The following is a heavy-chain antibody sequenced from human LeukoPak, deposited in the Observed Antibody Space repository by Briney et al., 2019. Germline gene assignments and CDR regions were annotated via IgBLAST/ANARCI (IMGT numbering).Heavy chain of an antibody. Sequence: ASVKVSCKASGYTFTGYYMHWVRQAPGQGLEWMGWINPNSGGTNYAQKFQGWVTMTRDTSISTAYMELSRLRSDDTAVYCCARGIGMATVTTKYYFDYWGQGTLVTVSS. J-gene: IGHJ4*02. CDR2: INPNSGGT. CDR1: GYTFTGYY. CDR3: ARGIGMATVTTKYYFDY. V-gene: IGHV1-2*04. D-gene: IGHD4-17*01.